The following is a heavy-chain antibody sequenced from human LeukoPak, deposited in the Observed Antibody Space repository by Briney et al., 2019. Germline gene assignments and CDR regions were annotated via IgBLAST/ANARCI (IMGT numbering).Heavy chain of an antibody. CDR3: ARVVAYYDFWSGHRGNWFDP. D-gene: IGHD3-3*01. J-gene: IGHJ5*02. CDR2: ISGSGRGT. CDR1: GFTFSSYA. Sequence: PGGSLRLSCAASGFTFSSYAMSWVRQAPGKGPDWVSTISGSGRGTFYADSVKGRFTISRDNAKNTLYLQMNSLRGEDTAVYYCARVVAYYDFWSGHRGNWFDPWGQGTLVTVSS. V-gene: IGHV3-23*01.